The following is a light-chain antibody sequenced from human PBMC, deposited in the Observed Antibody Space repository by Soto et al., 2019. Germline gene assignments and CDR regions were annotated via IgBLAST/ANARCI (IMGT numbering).Light chain of an antibody. Sequence: QAVVTQEPSLTVSPGGTVTLTCASSTGAVTSGYYPNWFQQKPGQPPRALIYSTSNQHSWTPARFSGSLPGGKAALTLSGVQPEDEAEYYCLLYYGGAQLGVFGGGTKVTVL. J-gene: IGLJ3*02. CDR2: STS. CDR1: TGAVTSGYY. CDR3: LLYYGGAQLGV. V-gene: IGLV7-43*01.